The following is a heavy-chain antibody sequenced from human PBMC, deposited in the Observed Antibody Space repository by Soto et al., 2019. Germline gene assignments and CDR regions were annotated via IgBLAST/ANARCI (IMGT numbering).Heavy chain of an antibody. CDR1: GFSLSTSGMC. D-gene: IGHD6-19*01. CDR2: IDWDDDK. J-gene: IGHJ6*02. CDR3: ARIGRTRPLSVAGTLDYYYGMDV. V-gene: IGHV2-70*01. Sequence: SGPTLVNPTQTLTLTCTFSGFSLSTSGMCVSWIRQPPGKAPEWLALIDWDDDKYYSTSLRTRLTISKDTSKNQVVLTMTNMDPVDTATYYCARIGRTRPLSVAGTLDYYYGMDVWGQGTTVTVSS.